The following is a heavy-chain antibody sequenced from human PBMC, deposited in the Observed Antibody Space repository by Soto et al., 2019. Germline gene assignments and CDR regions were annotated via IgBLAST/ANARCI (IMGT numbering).Heavy chain of an antibody. V-gene: IGHV4-30-2*01. Sequence: NPXATLRLPCAVRGRRTSSGCFSWSGIWHPPAKGLEWIGYIYHSGSTYYNPSLKSRVTISVDRSKNQFSLKLSSVTAADTAVYYCARARNYDFWTGYKHDAFDIWGQGTMVTVSS. D-gene: IGHD3-3*01. CDR3: ARARNYDFWTGYKHDAFDI. CDR1: GRRTSSGCFS. J-gene: IGHJ3*02. CDR2: IYHSGST.